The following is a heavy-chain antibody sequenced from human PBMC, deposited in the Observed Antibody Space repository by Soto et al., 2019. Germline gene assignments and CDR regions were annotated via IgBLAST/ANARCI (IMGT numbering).Heavy chain of an antibody. J-gene: IGHJ4*02. CDR1: GGSLSTNP. D-gene: IGHD2-15*01. CDR2: TGSGTGPG. Sequence: SVKVSFKASGGSLSTNPISWVRQAPGQGLEWMGGTGSGTGPGNHAQKFQGRLTVTADKSTSTVYMELTNLSSEDTAVYYCARRHSGGFFRFFDSWGQGTLVTVSS. CDR3: ARRHSGGFFRFFDS. V-gene: IGHV1-69*06.